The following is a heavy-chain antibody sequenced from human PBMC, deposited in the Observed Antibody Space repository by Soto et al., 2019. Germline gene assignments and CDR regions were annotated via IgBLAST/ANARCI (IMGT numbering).Heavy chain of an antibody. J-gene: IGHJ6*02. CDR3: ARDRDDYVWGSYRYETGYYYGMDV. CDR2: ISSSSSYI. Sequence: GGSLRLSCAASGFTFSSYSMNWVRQAPGKGLEWVSSISSSSSYIYYADSVKGRFTISRDNAKNSLYLQMNSLRAEDTAVYYCARDRDDYVWGSYRYETGYYYGMDVWGQGTTGTV. V-gene: IGHV3-21*01. D-gene: IGHD3-16*02. CDR1: GFTFSSYS.